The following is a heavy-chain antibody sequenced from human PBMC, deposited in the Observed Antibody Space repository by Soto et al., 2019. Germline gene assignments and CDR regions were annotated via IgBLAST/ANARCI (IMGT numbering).Heavy chain of an antibody. CDR1: GVSIGSHF. CDR3: ARLQYTVVTALDI. D-gene: IGHD2-15*01. J-gene: IGHJ3*02. CDR2: IYHTVNT. V-gene: IGHV4-59*11. Sequence: QVQLQESGPRLVKPSETLSLTCSVSGVSIGSHFWSWIRQAPGKGPELVGYIYHTVNTNYNPALKSRVTISMDTSENQLSLQLSSVTAADTAVYYCARLQYTVVTALDIWGQGTMVTVS.